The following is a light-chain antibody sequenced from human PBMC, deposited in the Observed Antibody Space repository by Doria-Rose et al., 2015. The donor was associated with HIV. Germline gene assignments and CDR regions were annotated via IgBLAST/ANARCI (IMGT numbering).Light chain of an antibody. CDR3: QQYYDTPS. J-gene: IGKJ3*01. CDR2: WSS. CDR1: QSLLYTSTNY. V-gene: IGKV4-1*01. Sequence: EIVLTQSPESLGMSLGERATLNCKSNQSLLYTSTNYLAWYQQKPGQPPTLLIYWSSTRQSGFPARFSGSGSGTDFTLTISSLEAEDVAVYYCQQYYDTPSFGPGTTVDIK.